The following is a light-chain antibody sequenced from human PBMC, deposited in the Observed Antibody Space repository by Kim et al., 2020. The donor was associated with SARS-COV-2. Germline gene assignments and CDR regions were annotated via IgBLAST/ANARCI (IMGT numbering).Light chain of an antibody. J-gene: IGLJ2*01. CDR1: KLGDKY. V-gene: IGLV3-1*01. CDR3: QAWDSSNVV. CDR2: QDS. Sequence: SVSPGQTASITCSGDKLGDKYACWYQQKPGQSPVLVIYQDSNRPSGIPERFSGSNSGNTATLTISGTQAMDEADYYCQAWDSSNVVFGGGTQLTVL.